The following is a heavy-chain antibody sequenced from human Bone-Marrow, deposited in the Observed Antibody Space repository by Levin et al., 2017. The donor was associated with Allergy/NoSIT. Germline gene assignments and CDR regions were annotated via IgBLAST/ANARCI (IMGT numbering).Heavy chain of an antibody. CDR3: ARRISGNGGHCFDS. V-gene: IGHV3-11*01. D-gene: IGHD3-3*01. Sequence: KPGGSLRFSCEASGFTFRDFNMGWMRQAPGKGLEWVAYMTHGIYYAPSVKGRFTISRDNARNSLYLQMYSLTAEDTALYYCARRISGNGGHCFDSWGQGTLVTVSS. J-gene: IGHJ4*02. CDR1: GFTFRDFN. CDR2: MTHGI.